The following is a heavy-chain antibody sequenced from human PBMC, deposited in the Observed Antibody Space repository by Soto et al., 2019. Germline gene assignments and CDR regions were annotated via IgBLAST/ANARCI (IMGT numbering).Heavy chain of an antibody. Sequence: HPGWSLRLSCAASGFTFSSYGMHWVRQAPGKGLEWVAVIWYDGSNKYYADSVKGRFTISRDNSKNTLYLQMNSLRAEDTAVYYCARESSGRYYYYYGMDVWGQGTTVTVSS. D-gene: IGHD6-19*01. V-gene: IGHV3-33*01. CDR3: ARESSGRYYYYYGMDV. CDR1: GFTFSSYG. CDR2: IWYDGSNK. J-gene: IGHJ6*02.